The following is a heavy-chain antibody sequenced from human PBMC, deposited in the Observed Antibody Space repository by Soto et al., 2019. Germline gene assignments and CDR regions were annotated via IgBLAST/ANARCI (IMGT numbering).Heavy chain of an antibody. J-gene: IGHJ6*02. CDR2: VSYNGST. D-gene: IGHD2-21*02. Sequence: SETLSLTCTVSSGSINHYYWTWIRQPPGKGLEWIGYVSYNGSTDYNPSLKSRVTISLDTSKSRFSLRLTSVTAADTAIYYCARPGDAYGLDVWGQGTTVTVSS. V-gene: IGHV4-59*08. CDR1: SGSINHYY. CDR3: ARPGDAYGLDV.